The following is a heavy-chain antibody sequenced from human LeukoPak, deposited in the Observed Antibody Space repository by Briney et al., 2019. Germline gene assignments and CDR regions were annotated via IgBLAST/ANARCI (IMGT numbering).Heavy chain of an antibody. V-gene: IGHV1-18*01. J-gene: IGHJ6*02. Sequence: GASVKVSCKASGYTFTSYGISWVRQAPGQGLEWMGWISAYNGNTNYAQKLQGRVTMTTDTSTSTAYMELRSLRSDDTAVYYCAREYYCSSTSCTYYYYYGMDVWGQGITVTVSS. D-gene: IGHD2-2*01. CDR1: GYTFTSYG. CDR3: AREYYCSSTSCTYYYYYGMDV. CDR2: ISAYNGNT.